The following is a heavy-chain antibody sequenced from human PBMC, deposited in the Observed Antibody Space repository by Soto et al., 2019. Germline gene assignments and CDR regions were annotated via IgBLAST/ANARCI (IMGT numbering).Heavy chain of an antibody. CDR3: ARDRQYYQFWSGCQNEGPCAMDV. CDR1: GGSFSGYY. Sequence: QVQLQQWGAGLLKPSETLSLTCVVYGGSFSGYYWTWIRQAPGKGLEWIGEINHCGGTNYNSSLKSRVTISVDTSKNQFSLILYSVTAADTALYYCARDRQYYQFWSGCQNEGPCAMDVWGQGTTVTVSS. J-gene: IGHJ6*02. CDR2: INHCGGT. V-gene: IGHV4-34*02. D-gene: IGHD3-3*02.